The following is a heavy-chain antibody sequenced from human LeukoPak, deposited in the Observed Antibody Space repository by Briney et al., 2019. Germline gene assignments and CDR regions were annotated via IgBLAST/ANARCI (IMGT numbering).Heavy chain of an antibody. CDR1: GFTFSSYA. J-gene: IGHJ4*02. Sequence: GGSLRLSCAASGFTFSSYAMHWVRQAPGKGLEWVAVISYDGSNKYYADSAKGRFTISRDNSKNTLYLQMNSLRAEDTAVYYCAREYGDYAFDYWGQGTLVTVSS. V-gene: IGHV3-30*04. D-gene: IGHD4-17*01. CDR2: ISYDGSNK. CDR3: AREYGDYAFDY.